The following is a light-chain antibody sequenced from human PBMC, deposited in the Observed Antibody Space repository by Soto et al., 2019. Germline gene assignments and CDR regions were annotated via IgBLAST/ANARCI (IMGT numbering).Light chain of an antibody. CDR3: SSYTTSRAYV. J-gene: IGLJ1*01. V-gene: IGLV2-14*01. CDR1: SSDVGAYNY. CDR2: EVG. Sequence: QSVLTQPASVSGSPGQSITISCTGTSSDVGAYNYVSWYQQQSGKAPKLMIHEVGNRPSGVSNRFSGSKSGNTASLTISGLQAEDEADYYCSSYTTSRAYVFGIGTKVTV.